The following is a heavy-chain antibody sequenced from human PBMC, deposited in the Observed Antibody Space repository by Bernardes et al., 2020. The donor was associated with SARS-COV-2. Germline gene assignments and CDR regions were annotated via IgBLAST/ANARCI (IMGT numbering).Heavy chain of an antibody. V-gene: IGHV4-4*07. Sequence: SETLSLTCTVSGGSIRSSYWSWIRQPAGQGLEWIGRIYTSGSTNYNPSLKSRVTMSVDTSKNQFSLKLSSVTAADTAVYYCARGVGATMFFDGMDVWGQGTTVTVSS. CDR3: ARGVGATMFFDGMDV. J-gene: IGHJ6*02. D-gene: IGHD1-26*01. CDR1: GGSIRSSY. CDR2: IYTSGST.